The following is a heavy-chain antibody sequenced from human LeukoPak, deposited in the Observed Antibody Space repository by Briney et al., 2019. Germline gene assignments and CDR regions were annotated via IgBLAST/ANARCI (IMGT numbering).Heavy chain of an antibody. J-gene: IGHJ4*02. CDR3: AKAYRGIAVAGTVY. CDR2: ISGSGGST. Sequence: GGSLRLSCAASGFTFSSYAMSWVRQAPGKGLEWVSAISGSGGSTYYADSVKGRSTISRDNSKNTLYLQMNSLRAEDTAVYYCAKAYRGIAVAGTVYWGQGTLVTVSS. D-gene: IGHD6-19*01. V-gene: IGHV3-23*01. CDR1: GFTFSSYA.